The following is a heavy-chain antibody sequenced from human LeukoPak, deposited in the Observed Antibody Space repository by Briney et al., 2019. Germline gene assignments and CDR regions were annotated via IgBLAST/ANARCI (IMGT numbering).Heavy chain of an antibody. CDR2: IIPIFGTA. J-gene: IGHJ4*02. V-gene: IGHV1-69*13. CDR3: ARVPSGAIFGDY. D-gene: IGHD3-3*02. CDR1: GGTFSSYA. Sequence: ASVKVSCKASGGTFSSYAISWVRQAPGQGLEWMGGIIPIFGTANYAQKFQGRVTITADESTSTAYMELGSLRSEDTAVYYCARVPSGAIFGDYWGQGTLVTVSS.